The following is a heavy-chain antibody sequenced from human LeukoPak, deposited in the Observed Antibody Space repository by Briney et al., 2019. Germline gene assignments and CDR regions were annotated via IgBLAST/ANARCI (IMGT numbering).Heavy chain of an antibody. CDR3: AKDISMTSTV. CDR2: ISWNSGSI. D-gene: IGHD2/OR15-2a*01. Sequence: GGSLRLSCAASGFTFDDYAMHWVRHAPGKGLEWVSGISWNSGSIGYADSVKGRFTISRDNAKNSLYLQMNSLRAEDTALYYCAKDISMTSTVWGQGTLVTVSS. J-gene: IGHJ4*02. CDR1: GFTFDDYA. V-gene: IGHV3-9*01.